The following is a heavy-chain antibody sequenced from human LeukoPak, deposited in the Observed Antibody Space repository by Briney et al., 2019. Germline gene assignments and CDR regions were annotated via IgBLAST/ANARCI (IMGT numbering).Heavy chain of an antibody. Sequence: SETLSLTCTVSGGSISSYYWSWIRQPPGKGLEWIGYIYYSGSTNYNPSLKSRVTISVDTSKNQFSLKLSSVTAADTAVYYCAGGYCSSTSCYHAFDIWGQGTMVTVSS. CDR3: AGGYCSSTSCYHAFDI. CDR2: IYYSGST. V-gene: IGHV4-59*01. CDR1: GGSISSYY. D-gene: IGHD2-2*01. J-gene: IGHJ3*02.